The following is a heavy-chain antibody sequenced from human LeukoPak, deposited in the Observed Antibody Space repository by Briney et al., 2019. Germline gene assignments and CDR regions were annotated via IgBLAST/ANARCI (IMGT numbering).Heavy chain of an antibody. CDR3: ARGTKIAVAGPFYY. CDR2: IYYSGST. J-gene: IGHJ4*02. CDR1: GGSISSGNYY. V-gene: IGHV4-39*07. D-gene: IGHD6-19*01. Sequence: SETLSLTCTVSGGSISSGNYYWGWIRQPPGKGLEWIGSIYYSGSTYYNPSLKSRVTISVDTSKYQFSLKLSSVTAADTAVYYCARGTKIAVAGPFYYWGQGTLVTVSS.